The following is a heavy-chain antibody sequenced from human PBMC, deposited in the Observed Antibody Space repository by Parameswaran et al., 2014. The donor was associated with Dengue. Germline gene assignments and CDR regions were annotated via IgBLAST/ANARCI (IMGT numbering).Heavy chain of an antibody. CDR3: ARNMSSSSGY. J-gene: IGHJ4*02. Sequence: WIRQPPGKGLEWVAVIWYDGSNKYYADSVKGRFTISRDNAKNSLYLQMNSLRAEDTAVYYCARNMSSSSGYWGQGTLVTVSS. V-gene: IGHV3-33*03. CDR2: IWYDGSNK. D-gene: IGHD6-6*01.